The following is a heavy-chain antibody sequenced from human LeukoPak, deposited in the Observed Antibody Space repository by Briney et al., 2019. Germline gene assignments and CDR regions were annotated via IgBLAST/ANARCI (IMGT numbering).Heavy chain of an antibody. V-gene: IGHV1-18*01. J-gene: IGHJ4*02. D-gene: IGHD6-19*01. CDR3: ARGPSSGWHKADY. CDR2: ISSYNGNT. Sequence: ASVKVSCKASGYTFTSYSINWVRQVPGQGLEWMGWISSYNGNTNYAQKLQGRVTMTTDTSTSTAYMELRSLRSDDTAVYYCARGPSSGWHKADYWGQGTLVTVSS. CDR1: GYTFTSYS.